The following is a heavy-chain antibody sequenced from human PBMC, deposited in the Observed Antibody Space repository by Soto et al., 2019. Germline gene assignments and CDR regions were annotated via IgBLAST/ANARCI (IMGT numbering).Heavy chain of an antibody. D-gene: IGHD3-3*01. J-gene: IGHJ4*02. CDR3: ARHGGFIIPRHFVY. Sequence: PSETLSLTCTVSGGSISSSSYYWGWIRQPPGKGLEWIGSIYYSGSTYYNPSLKSRVTISVDTSKNQFSLKLSSVTAADTAVYYCARHGGFIIPRHFVYWGQGTLVTVSS. CDR1: GGSISSSSYY. V-gene: IGHV4-39*01. CDR2: IYYSGST.